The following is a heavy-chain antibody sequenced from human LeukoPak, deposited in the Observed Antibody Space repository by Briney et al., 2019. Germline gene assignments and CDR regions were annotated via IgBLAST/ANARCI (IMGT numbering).Heavy chain of an antibody. CDR3: RSVPFGYGMDV. D-gene: IGHD3-3*01. CDR2: ISASGYYT. V-gene: IGHV3-11*03. J-gene: IGHJ6*02. Sequence: GGSLRLSCAASGFTFSRFYMSWVRQAPGKGLEWLSYISASGYYTLYAASVEGRFTISRDNANESVYLEMNNLRADDTAVYYCRSVPFGYGMDVWGQGTTVIVS. CDR1: GFTFSRFY.